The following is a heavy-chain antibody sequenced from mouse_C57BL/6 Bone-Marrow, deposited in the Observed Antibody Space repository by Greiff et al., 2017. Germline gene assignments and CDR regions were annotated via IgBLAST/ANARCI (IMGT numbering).Heavy chain of an antibody. CDR1: GYSITSGYD. CDR3: ASSYDYYAMDY. J-gene: IGHJ4*01. V-gene: IGHV3-1*01. CDR2: ISYSGST. Sequence: EVKVEESGPGLVKPSQSLSLTCTVTGYSITSGYDWHWIRHFPGNKLEWMGYISYSGSTNYNPSLKSRISITHDTSKNHFFLKLNSVTTEDTATYYCASSYDYYAMDYWGQGTSVTVSS.